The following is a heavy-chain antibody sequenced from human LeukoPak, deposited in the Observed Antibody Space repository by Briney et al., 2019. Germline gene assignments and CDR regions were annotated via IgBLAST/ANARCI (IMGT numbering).Heavy chain of an antibody. CDR2: INPNSGAT. CDR3: TRAKRVIFDY. Sequence: ASVKVSCKASGYTFTDYYMHWVRQAPGQGLEWMGWINPNSGATLYAQKFQGRVTMTRDTSINTAYMELSSLRSDDTAVYYCTRAKRVIFDYWDQGTLVTVSS. CDR1: GYTFTDYY. D-gene: IGHD1-1*01. J-gene: IGHJ4*02. V-gene: IGHV1-2*02.